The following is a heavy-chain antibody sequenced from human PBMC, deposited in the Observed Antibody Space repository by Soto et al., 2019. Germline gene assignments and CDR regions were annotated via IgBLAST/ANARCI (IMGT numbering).Heavy chain of an antibody. CDR2: IDPSDSQT. CDR1: GYSFAGYW. J-gene: IGHJ4*02. CDR3: ARQIYDSDTGPNFQYYFDS. V-gene: IGHV5-10-1*01. Sequence: PRESLKICWKGSGYSFAGYWITWVRQKPGKGLEWMGRIDPSDSQTYYSPSFRGHVTISVTKSITTVFLQWSSLRASDTAMYYCARQIYDSDTGPNFQYYFDSWGQGTPVTVSS. D-gene: IGHD3-22*01.